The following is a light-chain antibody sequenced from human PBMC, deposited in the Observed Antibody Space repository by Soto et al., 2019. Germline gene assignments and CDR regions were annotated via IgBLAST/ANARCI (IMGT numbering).Light chain of an antibody. V-gene: IGKV1-39*01. J-gene: IGKJ1*01. CDR2: AAS. Sequence: DIQMTQSPSSLSASVGDRVTITCRASQSISSYLNWYQQKPGKAPKLLIYAASSLQSGVPSRFSGSGSGTDFTLSISSLPPEDFATYYCQRSYSTSWTFGQGTKVEIK. CDR1: QSISSY. CDR3: QRSYSTSWT.